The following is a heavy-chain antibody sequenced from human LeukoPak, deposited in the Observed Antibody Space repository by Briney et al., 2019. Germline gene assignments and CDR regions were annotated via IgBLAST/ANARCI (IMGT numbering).Heavy chain of an antibody. CDR3: ARDRLHSGWRDAFDI. J-gene: IGHJ3*02. CDR2: IYYSGST. D-gene: IGHD6-25*01. Sequence: SETLSLTCTVSGGSISSYYWRWIRQPPAKGLEWIGYIYYSGSTNYNPSLKSRVTISVDTSKNQYSLKLSSVTAADTAVYYCARDRLHSGWRDAFDIWGQGTMVTVSS. V-gene: IGHV4-59*01. CDR1: GGSISSYY.